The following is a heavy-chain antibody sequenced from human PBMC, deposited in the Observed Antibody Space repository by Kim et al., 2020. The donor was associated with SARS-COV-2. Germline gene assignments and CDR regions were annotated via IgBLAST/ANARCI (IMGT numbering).Heavy chain of an antibody. CDR3: AILRWYCSSTSCYAFDY. D-gene: IGHD2-2*01. CDR2: IYSGGST. CDR1: GFTVSSNY. J-gene: IGHJ4*02. Sequence: GGSLRLSCAASGFTVSSNYMSWVRQAPGKGLEWVSVIYSGGSTYYADSVKGRFTISRDNSKNTLYLQMNSLRAEDTAVYYCAILRWYCSSTSCYAFDYWGQGTLVTVSS. V-gene: IGHV3-53*01.